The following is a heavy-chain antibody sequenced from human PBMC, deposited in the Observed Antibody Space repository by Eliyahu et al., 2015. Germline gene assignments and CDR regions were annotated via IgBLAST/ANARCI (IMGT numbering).Heavy chain of an antibody. CDR1: GXTFXSYY. D-gene: IGHD1-14*01. CDR2: INPSGGST. J-gene: IGHJ6*02. CDR3: ARGKPDYYYYYGMDV. V-gene: IGHV1-46*01. Sequence: QVQLVQSGAEVKKPGASVXVSCKAXGXTFXSYYMHWVRQAPGQGLEWXGIINPSGGSTSYAQKFQGRVTMTRDTSTSTVYMELSSLRSEDTAVYYCARGKPDYYYYYGMDVWGQGTTVTVSS.